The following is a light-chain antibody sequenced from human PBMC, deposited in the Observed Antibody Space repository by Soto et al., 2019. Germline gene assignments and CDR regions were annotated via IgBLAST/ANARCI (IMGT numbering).Light chain of an antibody. CDR2: GAS. V-gene: IGKV3-11*01. CDR3: QRRDKWPRT. Sequence: EIVLTQSPATLSLSPGERATLSCRASQSVSSYLAWYQHKPGQAPRLLIYGASNRATDIPARFSGRGSGTDFYLSVSSLGGGEGGGDYCQRRDKWPRTFGQGTKLEI. J-gene: IGKJ2*01. CDR1: QSVSSY.